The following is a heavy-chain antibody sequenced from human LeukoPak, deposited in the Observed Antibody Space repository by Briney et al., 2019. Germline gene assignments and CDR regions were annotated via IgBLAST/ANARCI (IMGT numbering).Heavy chain of an antibody. Sequence: PSETLSLTCTVSGGSISSYYWSWIRQPPGEGLEWIGYIYYSGSSNYNPSLKSRVTISVDTSKNQFSLKLSSVTAADTAVYYCARHPHYYDSSGFYSHFDYWGQGTLVTVSS. CDR2: IYYSGSS. D-gene: IGHD3-22*01. CDR1: GGSISSYY. J-gene: IGHJ4*02. CDR3: ARHPHYYDSSGFYSHFDY. V-gene: IGHV4-59*08.